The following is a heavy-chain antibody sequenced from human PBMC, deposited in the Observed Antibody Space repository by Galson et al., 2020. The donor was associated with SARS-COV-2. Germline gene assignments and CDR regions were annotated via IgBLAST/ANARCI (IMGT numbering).Heavy chain of an antibody. CDR3: ARLGYSGYALDYYYYYMDV. Sequence: SETLSLTCTVSGGSISSGSYYWSWIRQPAGKGLEWIGRIYTSGSTNYNPSLKSRVTISVDTSKNQFSLKLSSVTAADTAVYYCARLGYSGYALDYYYYYMDVWGKGTTVTVSS. V-gene: IGHV4-61*02. J-gene: IGHJ6*03. CDR1: GGSISSGSYY. D-gene: IGHD5-12*01. CDR2: IYTSGST.